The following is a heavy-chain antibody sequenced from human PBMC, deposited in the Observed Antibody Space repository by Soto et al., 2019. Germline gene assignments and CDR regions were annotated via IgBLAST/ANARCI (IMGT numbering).Heavy chain of an antibody. D-gene: IGHD6-6*01. V-gene: IGHV5-51*01. CDR1: GYSFTNYW. J-gene: IGHJ3*02. Sequence: LGESLKISCKVSGYSFTNYWIAWVRQVPGKGLEWMGIIYPGDSDTRYSSSFQGQVTISVDKSINTAYLQWNSLKASDTAMYYCAKFQYSNNLYCAFDIWGQGTMVTVSS. CDR3: AKFQYSNNLYCAFDI. CDR2: IYPGDSDT.